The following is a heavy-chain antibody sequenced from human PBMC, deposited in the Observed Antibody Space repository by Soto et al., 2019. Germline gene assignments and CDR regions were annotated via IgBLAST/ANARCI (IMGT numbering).Heavy chain of an antibody. V-gene: IGHV4-39*01. Sequence: QLQLQESGPGLVKPSETLSLTCTVSGGSISSSSYYWGWIRQPPGKGLEWIGSIYYSGSTYYNPSLRSRVTLAVDTSKNQFSLKLRSVTAADTAVYYCARRGSSSWYGYWGQGTLVTVSS. CDR3: ARRGSSSWYGY. D-gene: IGHD6-13*01. J-gene: IGHJ4*02. CDR2: IYYSGST. CDR1: GGSISSSSYY.